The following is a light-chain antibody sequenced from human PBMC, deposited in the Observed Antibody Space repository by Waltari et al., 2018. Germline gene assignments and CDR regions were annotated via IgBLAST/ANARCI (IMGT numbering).Light chain of an antibody. Sequence: QSALTQTATVSGSPGQSITISCTGTTSDVGKYNLVSWYQQHPGKAPTLIIYDVNKRPAAFSHRFSGSKSGHTASLRISGLQAADEGYYYCCSYAGSAISVFGGGTKVTVL. CDR1: TSDVGKYNL. V-gene: IGLV2-23*02. CDR2: DVN. J-gene: IGLJ3*02. CDR3: CSYAGSAISV.